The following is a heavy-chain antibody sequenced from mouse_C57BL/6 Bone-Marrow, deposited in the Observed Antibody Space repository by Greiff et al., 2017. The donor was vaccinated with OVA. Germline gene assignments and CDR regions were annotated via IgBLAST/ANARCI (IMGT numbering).Heavy chain of an antibody. CDR2: IYPRSGTT. CDR1: GYTFTSYG. CDR3: ARWDYYGSSEAMDY. Sequence: VQLQQSGAELARPGASVKLSCKASGYTFTSYGISWVKQRTGQGLEWIGEIYPRSGTTYYNEKFKGKATLTVDKPSSTAYMQLSSLTSEDSAVYYCARWDYYGSSEAMDYWGQGTSVTVSS. D-gene: IGHD1-1*01. J-gene: IGHJ4*01. V-gene: IGHV1-81*01.